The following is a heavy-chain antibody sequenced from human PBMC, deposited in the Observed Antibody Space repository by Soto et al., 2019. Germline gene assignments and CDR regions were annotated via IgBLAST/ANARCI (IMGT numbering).Heavy chain of an antibody. V-gene: IGHV3-23*01. CDR3: ARDALGYCRSSSCHVYSGMDV. Sequence: EVQLSQSGGGLVQPGGSLRLSCAASGFSFAGYAVTWVRQAPGQGLEWVSAISGGGGSTYYVDSVKGRFTISRDNSKHTVHLQMRRLRAEDTAVYYCARDALGYCRSSSCHVYSGMDVWGQGTTVSVSS. CDR2: ISGGGGST. D-gene: IGHD2-2*01. CDR1: GFSFAGYA. J-gene: IGHJ6*02.